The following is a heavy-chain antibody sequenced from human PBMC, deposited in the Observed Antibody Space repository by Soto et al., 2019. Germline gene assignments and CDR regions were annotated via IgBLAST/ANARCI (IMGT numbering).Heavy chain of an antibody. D-gene: IGHD2-15*01. CDR2: INGKMEDETI. V-gene: IGHV3-15*07. CDR3: ATYPDSGLSFGLGV. Sequence: EVQLVESGGGLVKTGWSLRLSCAASGFTFRNARMNGVRKAPGKGMEWVGRINGKMEDETIGYGAPVRGRFIISRDDSKNTLYLQRNTLIIEDTAVYYGATYPDSGLSFGLGVWGQGTTVTVSS. J-gene: IGHJ6*02. CDR1: GFTFRNAR.